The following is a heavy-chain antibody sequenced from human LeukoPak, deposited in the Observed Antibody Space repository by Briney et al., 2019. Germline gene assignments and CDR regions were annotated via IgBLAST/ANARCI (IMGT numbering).Heavy chain of an antibody. J-gene: IGHJ3*02. V-gene: IGHV4-34*01. CDR3: ARFPRAGRRVVVVPAVNAFDI. Sequence: SETLSLTCAVYGGSFSGYYWSWIRQPPGKGLEWIGEINHSGSTNYNPSLKSRVTISVDTSKNQFSLKLSSVPAADTAVYYCARFPRAGRRVVVVPAVNAFDIWGQGTMVTVSS. D-gene: IGHD2-2*01. CDR1: GGSFSGYY. CDR2: INHSGST.